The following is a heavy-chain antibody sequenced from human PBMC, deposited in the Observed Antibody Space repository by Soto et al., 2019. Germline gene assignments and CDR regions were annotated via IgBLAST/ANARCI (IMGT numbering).Heavy chain of an antibody. CDR2: IKHDGSEK. D-gene: IGHD1-20*01. Sequence: GGSLRLSCAASGVTFRSYWMSWVRQAPGKGLEWVANIKHDGSEKYYVDSVKGRFAIFRDNANNSLYLQMNSLRAEDTAVYYCARDWMKNIIDYWGQGALVTVSS. V-gene: IGHV3-7*05. J-gene: IGHJ4*02. CDR1: GVTFRSYW. CDR3: ARDWMKNIIDY.